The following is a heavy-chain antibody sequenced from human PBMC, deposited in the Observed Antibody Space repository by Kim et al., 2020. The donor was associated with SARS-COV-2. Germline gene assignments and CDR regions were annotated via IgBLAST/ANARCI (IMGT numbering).Heavy chain of an antibody. J-gene: IGHJ4*02. Sequence: SETLSLTCAVYGGSFSGYYWSWIRQPPGKGLEWIGEINHSGSTNYNPSLKSRVTISVDTSKNQFSLKLSSVTAADTAVYYCASRGSSTGDGSGGSCYYLDYWGQGTLGTVSS. CDR1: GGSFSGYY. CDR2: INHSGST. CDR3: ASRGSSTGDGSGGSCYYLDY. V-gene: IGHV4-34*01. D-gene: IGHD2-15*01.